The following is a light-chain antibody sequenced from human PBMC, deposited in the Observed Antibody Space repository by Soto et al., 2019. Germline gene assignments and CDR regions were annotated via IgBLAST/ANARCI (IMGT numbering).Light chain of an antibody. CDR2: KAS. CDR1: QTISSW. Sequence: DIQMTQSPSTLLGSVGDRVTITCRASQTISSWLAWYQQKTGKAPKLLIYKASTLKSGVPSRFSGSGSGTECTLPISRLQPNDFSTYYCQHYNSYSEAFGQGTKVDIK. CDR3: QHYNSYSEA. J-gene: IGKJ1*01. V-gene: IGKV1-5*03.